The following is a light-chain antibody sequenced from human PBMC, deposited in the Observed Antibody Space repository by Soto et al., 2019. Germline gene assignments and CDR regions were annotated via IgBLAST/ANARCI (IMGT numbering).Light chain of an antibody. Sequence: ESVLTQSPGTLSLSPGERATLSCRASQSVSSNYLAWYQQKPGQAPRLLISGASSRATGVPGRFSGTGSGTEFTLTISGLEPEHFAVYYCQLYGNSPLFTFGQGTRLEI. J-gene: IGKJ2*01. V-gene: IGKV3-20*01. CDR2: GAS. CDR1: QSVSSNY. CDR3: QLYGNSPLFT.